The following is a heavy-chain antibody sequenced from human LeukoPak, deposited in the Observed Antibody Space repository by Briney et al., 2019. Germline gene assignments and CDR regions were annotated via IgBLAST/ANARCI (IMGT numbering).Heavy chain of an antibody. Sequence: ASVKVSCKASGYTFTGYYLHWLRQAPGQGLEWVGRINPNRGDTKPAQKFQGRVTMTRDTSISVAYMELSSPQSDDTAVYYCARNPDEHWLDESENWYFDLWGSGTLVTVSS. J-gene: IGHJ2*01. CDR3: ARNPDEHWLDESENWYFDL. D-gene: IGHD6-19*01. CDR2: INPNRGDT. V-gene: IGHV1-2*06. CDR1: GYTFTGYY.